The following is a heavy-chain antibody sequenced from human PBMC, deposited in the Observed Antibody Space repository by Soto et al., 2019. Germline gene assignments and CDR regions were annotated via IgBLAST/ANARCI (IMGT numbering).Heavy chain of an antibody. CDR3: AGGYDSLGMDV. J-gene: IGHJ6*02. CDR1: GYTFTSYA. D-gene: IGHD5-12*01. Sequence: QVQLVQSGAEVKKPGASVKVSCKASGYTFTSYAMHWVRQAPGQRLEWMGWINAGNGNTKYSHKFQGRVTSTRESYASTDYMELSGLRSEDTAVYYCAGGYDSLGMDVWGQGTTVTVSS. V-gene: IGHV1-3*01. CDR2: INAGNGNT.